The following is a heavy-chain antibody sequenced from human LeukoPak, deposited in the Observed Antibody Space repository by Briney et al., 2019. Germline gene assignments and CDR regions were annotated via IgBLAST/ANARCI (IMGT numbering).Heavy chain of an antibody. CDR2: ISSSSSYI. CDR3: ARCPDYGDYNWFDP. V-gene: IGHV3-21*01. D-gene: IGHD4-17*01. Sequence: GGSLRLSCAASGFTFSSYSMNWVRQAPGKGLEWVSSISSSSSYIYYADSVKGRFTISRDNAKNSLYLQMNSLRAEDTAVYYCARCPDYGDYNWFDPWGQGTLVTVSS. J-gene: IGHJ5*02. CDR1: GFTFSSYS.